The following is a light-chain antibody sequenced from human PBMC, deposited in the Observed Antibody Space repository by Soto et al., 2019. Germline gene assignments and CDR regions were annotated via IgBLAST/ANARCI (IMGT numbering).Light chain of an antibody. CDR1: QTISSW. CDR3: QHYNSYSEA. J-gene: IGKJ1*01. V-gene: IGKV1-5*03. Sequence: DIQMTQSPSTLSGSVGDRVTITCRASQTISSWLAWYQQKPGKAPKPLIYKASTLKSGVPSRFSGSGSGTEFTLTISSXQPDDFATYYCQHYNSYSEAFGQGTKVDIK. CDR2: KAS.